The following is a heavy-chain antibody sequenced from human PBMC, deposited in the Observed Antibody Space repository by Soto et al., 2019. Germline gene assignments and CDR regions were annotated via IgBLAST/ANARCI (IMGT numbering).Heavy chain of an antibody. CDR2: ISGSGGST. CDR1: GFTFSSYA. V-gene: IGHV3-23*01. Sequence: PGGSLRLSCAASGFTFSSYAMSWVRQAPGKGLEWVSAISGSGGSTYYADSVKGRFTISRDNPKNTLYLQMNSLRAEDTAVYYCAKVRGYSSSSGLMDVWGQGTTVTVSS. D-gene: IGHD6-6*01. CDR3: AKVRGYSSSSGLMDV. J-gene: IGHJ6*02.